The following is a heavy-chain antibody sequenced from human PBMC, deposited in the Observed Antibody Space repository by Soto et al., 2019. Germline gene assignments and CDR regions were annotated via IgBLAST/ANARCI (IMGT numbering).Heavy chain of an antibody. D-gene: IGHD3-10*01. J-gene: IGHJ3*02. Sequence: QVQLVQSGAEVKKSGASVKVSCKASGYTFISYGISWVRQAPGQGLGWMGWISAYNGNTNYAQKVQGRVTVTTDTSTSTAYMELKSLRSDDTAVYYCARDFVPGRMVRGVSAFDIWGQGTMVTVSS. CDR1: GYTFISYG. V-gene: IGHV1-18*04. CDR3: ARDFVPGRMVRGVSAFDI. CDR2: ISAYNGNT.